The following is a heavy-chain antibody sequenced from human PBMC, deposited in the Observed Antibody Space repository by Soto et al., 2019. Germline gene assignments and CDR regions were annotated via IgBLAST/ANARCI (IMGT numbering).Heavy chain of an antibody. CDR1: GYTFTTYA. J-gene: IGHJ4*02. CDR2: INAENGNT. V-gene: IGHV1-3*01. Sequence: QVQLLQSGAEVKKPGASVKVSCKASGYTFTTYALHWVRQAPGQRLEWMGWINAENGNTKYSQKFQGRVTITRDTSASTAYMELSSLRSEDSAVYYCARDIFGLLIRGVSDFWGQGTLVTVSS. CDR3: ARDIFGLLIRGVSDF. D-gene: IGHD3-3*01.